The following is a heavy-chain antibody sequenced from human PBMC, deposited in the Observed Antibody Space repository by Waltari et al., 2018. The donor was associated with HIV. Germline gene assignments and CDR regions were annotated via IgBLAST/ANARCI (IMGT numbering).Heavy chain of an antibody. CDR1: GYTFTSYY. CDR3: ARDLDYGGNSGWFDP. V-gene: IGHV1-46*01. CDR2: MKPSGGST. J-gene: IGHJ5*02. Sequence: QVQLVQSGAEVKKPGASVKVSCKASGYTFTSYYMHWVRQAPGQGLEWMGVMKPSGGSTSYAQKCQGRVTMTRDTSTSTVYMELSSLRSEDTAVYYCARDLDYGGNSGWFDPWGQGTLVTVSS. D-gene: IGHD4-17*01.